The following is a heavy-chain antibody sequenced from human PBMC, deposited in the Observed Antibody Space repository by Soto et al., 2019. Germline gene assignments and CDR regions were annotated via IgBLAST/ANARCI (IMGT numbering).Heavy chain of an antibody. V-gene: IGHV3-53*01. CDR3: ARHLDYYDSSGYHTTGGAFDI. CDR2: IYSGGST. J-gene: IGHJ3*02. Sequence: PGGSLRLSCAASGFTVGSNYMSWVRQAPGKGLEWVSVIYSGGSTYYADSVKGRFTISRDNSKNTLYLQMNSLRAEDTAVYYCARHLDYYDSSGYHTTGGAFDIWGQGTMVTVSS. D-gene: IGHD3-22*01. CDR1: GFTVGSNY.